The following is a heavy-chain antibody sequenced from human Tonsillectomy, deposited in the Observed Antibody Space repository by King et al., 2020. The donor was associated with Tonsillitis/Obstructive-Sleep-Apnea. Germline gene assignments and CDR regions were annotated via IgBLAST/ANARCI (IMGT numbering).Heavy chain of an antibody. CDR3: ARDLTHDSSS. J-gene: IGHJ4*02. D-gene: IGHD3-22*01. Sequence: VQLVESGGGLVQPGGSLRLSCAASGFDFSDYWMTWVRQVPGKGLQCVVNIAKDGSETYYLDSVKGRFIVSRDNVKNSLYLQMNSLRAEDTAIYYCARDLTHDSSSWGQGTLVTVSS. V-gene: IGHV3-7*03. CDR1: GFDFSDYW. CDR2: IAKDGSET.